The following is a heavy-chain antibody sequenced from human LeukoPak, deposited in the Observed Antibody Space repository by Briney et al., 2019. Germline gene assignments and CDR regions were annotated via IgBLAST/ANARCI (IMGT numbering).Heavy chain of an antibody. CDR3: ARHLSGITGYTYGRGIDY. CDR1: GFSFSTYS. Sequence: PGGSLRLSCAASGFSFSTYSMNWVRQAPGKGLEWVSSISRNSRYIYYADSMRGRFTISRDNSKNTLYLQMNSLRAEDTAVYYCARHLSGITGYTYGRGIDYWGQGTLVTVSS. CDR2: ISRNSRYI. D-gene: IGHD5-18*01. J-gene: IGHJ4*02. V-gene: IGHV3-21*01.